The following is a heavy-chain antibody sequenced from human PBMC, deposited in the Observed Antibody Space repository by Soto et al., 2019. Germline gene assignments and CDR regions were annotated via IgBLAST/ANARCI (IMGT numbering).Heavy chain of an antibody. CDR1: GDSVASNSVA. J-gene: IGHJ4*02. CDR3: ARLYSSAWAFDY. Sequence: SQTLSLTCAISGDSVASNSVAWSWIRQSPSRGLEWLGRTYYRSKWYSDYAISLKSRITINADTSKNQSSLHLNSVTPDDTAVYYCARLYSSAWAFDYWGQGTLVTVSS. V-gene: IGHV6-1*01. CDR2: TYYRSKWYS. D-gene: IGHD6-19*01.